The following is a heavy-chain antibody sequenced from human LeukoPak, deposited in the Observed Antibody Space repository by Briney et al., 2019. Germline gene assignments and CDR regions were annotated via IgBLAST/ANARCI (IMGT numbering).Heavy chain of an antibody. D-gene: IGHD1-1*01. CDR3: ARERRNELNDDAFDI. CDR2: INPNSGGT. V-gene: IGHV1-2*02. J-gene: IGHJ3*02. CDR1: GYTFTGYY. Sequence: GESLTISCKASGYTFTGYYMHWVRQAPGQGLEWMGWINPNSGGTNYAQKFQGRVTMTRDTSISTAYMELSRLRSDDTAVYYCARERRNELNDDAFDIWGQGTMVTVSS.